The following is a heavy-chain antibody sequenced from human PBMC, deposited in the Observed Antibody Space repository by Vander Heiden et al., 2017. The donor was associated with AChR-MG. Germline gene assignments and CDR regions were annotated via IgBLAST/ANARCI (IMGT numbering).Heavy chain of an antibody. V-gene: IGHV3-23*01. D-gene: IGHD6-19*01. CDR1: GFTFSSSA. J-gene: IGHJ4*02. CDR3: AKDQLQGSNIEQWLAAFDY. CDR2: ISGSGGST. Sequence: EVQLLESGGGLVQPGGSLRLSCAASGFTFSSSAMGGVRQAPGKGLEWVSAISGSGGSTYYADSVKGRFTISRDNSKNTLYLQMNSLRAEDTAVYYCAKDQLQGSNIEQWLAAFDYWGQGTLVTVSS.